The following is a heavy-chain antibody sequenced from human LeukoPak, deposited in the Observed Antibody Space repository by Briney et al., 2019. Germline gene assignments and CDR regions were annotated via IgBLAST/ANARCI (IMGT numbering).Heavy chain of an antibody. CDR3: ARESSGFDY. J-gene: IGHJ4*02. Sequence: SETLSLTCTVSGFSISIGYYWGWSRQPPGKGLEWLGSIYHSGSTYYNPSLKSRVTISVDTSKNQFSLKLSSVTAADTAVYYCARESSGFDYWAREPWSPSPQ. V-gene: IGHV4-38-2*02. CDR2: IYHSGST. CDR1: GFSISIGYY. D-gene: IGHD6-19*01.